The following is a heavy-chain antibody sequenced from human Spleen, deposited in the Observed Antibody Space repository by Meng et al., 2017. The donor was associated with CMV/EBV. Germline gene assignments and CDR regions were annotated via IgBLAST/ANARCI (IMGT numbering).Heavy chain of an antibody. J-gene: IGHJ4*01. CDR2: IYYTGDI. CDR1: GCSSSLGTYY. V-gene: IGHV4-31*02. CDR3: VRIRVGHSSPIDV. Sequence: GCSSSLGTYYWGSVRHFPGRGLESIGRIYYTGDIFYNPSLKGRLTIAPDTSKNQWSLSLKFMTVADAAVYYCVRIRVGHSSPIDVCGRGTLVTVSS. D-gene: IGHD1-26*01.